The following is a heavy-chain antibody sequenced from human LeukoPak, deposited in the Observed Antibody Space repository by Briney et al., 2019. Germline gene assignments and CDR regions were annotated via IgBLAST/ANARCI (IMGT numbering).Heavy chain of an antibody. CDR2: IGSSGSTI. J-gene: IGHJ4*02. V-gene: IGHV3-48*03. D-gene: IGHD2-2*02. CDR1: GFTFSSYE. Sequence: GGSLRLSCAASGFTFSSYEMNWVRQAPGKGLEWVSYIGSSGSTIYYADSVKGRFTISRDNAKNSLYLQMNSLRAEDTAVYYCARDTRDYWSSTSCYNDYWGQGTLVTVSS. CDR3: ARDTRDYWSSTSCYNDY.